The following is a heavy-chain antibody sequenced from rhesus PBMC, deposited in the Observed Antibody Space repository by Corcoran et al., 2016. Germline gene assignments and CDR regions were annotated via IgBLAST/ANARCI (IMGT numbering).Heavy chain of an antibody. D-gene: IGHD5-42*01. Sequence: QVQLQESGPGLVKPSETLSLTCAVSGYSIISGYGWRWVRQPPGKGLEGIGYSGGSSGSTNYNPSRKSRVTISRDTSKNQFSLKLSSVTAADTAVYYCARDISTRGYFDYWGQGVLVTVSS. CDR1: GYSIISGYG. CDR2: SGGSSGST. CDR3: ARDISTRGYFDY. J-gene: IGHJ4*01. V-gene: IGHV4-127*01.